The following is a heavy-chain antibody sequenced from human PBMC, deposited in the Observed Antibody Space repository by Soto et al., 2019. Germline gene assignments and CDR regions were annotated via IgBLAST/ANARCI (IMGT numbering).Heavy chain of an antibody. V-gene: IGHV3-30-3*01. CDR3: ARDLGAKQLVRYYFDY. D-gene: IGHD6-13*01. CDR1: GFTFSSYA. CDR2: ISYDGSNK. J-gene: IGHJ4*02. Sequence: LGLSCAASGFTFSSYAMHWVRQAPGKELEWVAVISYDGSNKYYADSVKGRFTISRDNSKNTLYLQMNSLRAEDTAVYYCARDLGAKQLVRYYFDYWGQGTLVTVSS.